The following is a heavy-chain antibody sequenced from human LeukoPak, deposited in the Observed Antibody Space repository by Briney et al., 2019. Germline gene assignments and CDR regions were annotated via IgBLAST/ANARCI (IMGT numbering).Heavy chain of an antibody. D-gene: IGHD3/OR15-3a*01. CDR3: ANRESGEFGLWTGYYFDY. V-gene: IGHV1-69*06. CDR2: IIPIFGTA. Sequence: SVKVSCKASGGTFSSHAISWVRQAPGQGLEWMGGIIPIFGTANYAQKFQGRVTMTEDTSTDTAYMELSSLRSEDTAVYYCANRESGEFGLWTGYYFDYWGQGTLVTVSS. CDR1: GGTFSSHA. J-gene: IGHJ4*02.